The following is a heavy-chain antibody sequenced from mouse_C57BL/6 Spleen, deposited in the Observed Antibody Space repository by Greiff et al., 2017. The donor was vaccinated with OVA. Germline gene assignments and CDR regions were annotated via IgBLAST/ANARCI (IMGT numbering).Heavy chain of an antibody. CDR3: ARGGGGGLRGSYDYAMDY. V-gene: IGHV2-2*01. J-gene: IGHJ4*01. CDR2: IWSGGST. CDR1: GFSLTSYG. Sequence: QVQLQQSGPGLVQPSQSLSITCTVSGFSLTSYGVHWVRQSPGKGLEWLGVIWSGGSTDYNAAFISRLSISKDNSKSQVFFKMNSLQADDTAIYYCARGGGGGLRGSYDYAMDYWGQGTSVTVSS. D-gene: IGHD2-4*01.